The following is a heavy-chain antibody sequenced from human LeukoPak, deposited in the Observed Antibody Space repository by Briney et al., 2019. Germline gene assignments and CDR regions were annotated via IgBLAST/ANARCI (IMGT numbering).Heavy chain of an antibody. CDR3: ASGGAPAGY. D-gene: IGHD6-25*01. CDR2: ICNSSGST. Sequence: PGGSLRLSCTASGFTFSSYAMSWVRQAPGKGLEWVSSICNSSGSTYYADSVKGRFTISRDNSKNTLYLQMNSLRAEDTAVYYCASGGAPAGYWGQGILVIASS. V-gene: IGHV3-23*01. J-gene: IGHJ4*02. CDR1: GFTFSSYA.